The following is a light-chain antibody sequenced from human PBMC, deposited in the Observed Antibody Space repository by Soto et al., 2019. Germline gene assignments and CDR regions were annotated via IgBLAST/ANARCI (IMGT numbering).Light chain of an antibody. CDR3: CSYAGSYSVV. V-gene: IGLV2-11*01. CDR2: DVS. CDR1: SSDVGGYNY. Sequence: QSALTQPSSVSESPGQSVTISCTGTSSDVGGYNYVSWYQHHPGKAPKLMIYDVSKRPSGVPDRFSGSKSGNTASLTISGLQAEDEADYYCCSYAGSYSVVFGGGTKLTVL. J-gene: IGLJ2*01.